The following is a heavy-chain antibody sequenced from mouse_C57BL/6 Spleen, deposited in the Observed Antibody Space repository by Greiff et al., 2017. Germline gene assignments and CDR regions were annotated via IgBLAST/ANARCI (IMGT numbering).Heavy chain of an antibody. CDR1: GYTFTSYW. D-gene: IGHD2-1*01. Sequence: QVHVKQPGAELVRPGTSVKLSCKASGYTFTSYWMHWVKQRPGQGLEWIGVIDPSDSYTNYNQKFKGKATLTVDTSSSTAYMQLSSLTSEDSAVYYCAREGNYVETYYFDDWGQGTTLTVSS. CDR3: AREGNYVETYYFDD. J-gene: IGHJ2*01. V-gene: IGHV1-59*01. CDR2: IDPSDSYT.